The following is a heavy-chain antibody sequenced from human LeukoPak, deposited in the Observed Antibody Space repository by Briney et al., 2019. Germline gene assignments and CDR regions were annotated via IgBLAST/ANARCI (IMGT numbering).Heavy chain of an antibody. CDR3: ARGPATVTTSSETDFDY. CDR1: GFTFSSYA. J-gene: IGHJ4*02. V-gene: IGHV3-33*08. Sequence: PGGSLRLSCAASGFTFSSYAMSWVRQAPGKGLEWVAVIWYDGSNKYYADSVKGRFTISRDNSKNTLYLQMNSLRAEDTAVYYCARGPATVTTSSETDFDYWGQGTLVTVSS. D-gene: IGHD4-17*01. CDR2: IWYDGSNK.